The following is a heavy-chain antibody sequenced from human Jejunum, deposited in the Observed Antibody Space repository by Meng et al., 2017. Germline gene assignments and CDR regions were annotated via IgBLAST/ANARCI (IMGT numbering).Heavy chain of an antibody. D-gene: IGHD4-17*01. Sequence: SETLSLTCEVSGYSVSSNYYWGWIRQSPGMGLECIGTIFHTGLTFDNPSLERRVSISLDTSKNQFSLKLSSVTAADTAVYYCARSTVTDGADYWGQGTLVTVSS. V-gene: IGHV4-38-2*01. J-gene: IGHJ4*02. CDR1: GYSVSSNYY. CDR3: ARSTVTDGADY. CDR2: IFHTGLT.